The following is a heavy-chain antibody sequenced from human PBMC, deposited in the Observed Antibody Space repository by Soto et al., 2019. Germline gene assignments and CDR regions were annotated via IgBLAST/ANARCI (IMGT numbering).Heavy chain of an antibody. CDR2: IYYSGSN. CDR3: ARGQTGRSHYTRLWNNGWFEP. CDR1: GGSISSYY. J-gene: IGHJ5*02. Sequence: QVQLQESGPGLVKPSETLSLTCTVSGGSISSYYWSWIRQPPGKGLEWIGYIYYSGSNNYNPSLKRRITICVDTSKYPFSLKLSSLAAADTAVYYCARGQTGRSHYTRLWNNGWFEPWGQGTLVTVSS. D-gene: IGHD2-2*02. V-gene: IGHV4-59*01.